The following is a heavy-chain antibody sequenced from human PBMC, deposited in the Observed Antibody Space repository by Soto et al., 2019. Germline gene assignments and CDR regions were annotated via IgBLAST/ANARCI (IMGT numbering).Heavy chain of an antibody. D-gene: IGHD2-15*01. Sequence: NPSETLSLTCSVSGAPISSNDYFWAWIRQPPGRGLEFIASMHASGGTYHASSLKSRATMSLDTSKDQFSLTLQSVTAADTGTYYCAAIVVGATRHSDVDHWGQGTLVTVSS. V-gene: IGHV4-39*01. CDR3: AAIVVGATRHSDVDH. J-gene: IGHJ4*02. CDR1: GAPISSNDYF. CDR2: MHASGGT.